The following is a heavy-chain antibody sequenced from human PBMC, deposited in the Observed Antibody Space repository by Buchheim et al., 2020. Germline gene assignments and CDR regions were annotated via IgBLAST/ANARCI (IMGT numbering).Heavy chain of an antibody. CDR2: MNPNSGNT. J-gene: IGHJ2*01. Sequence: QVQLVQSGAEVKKPGASVKVSCKASGYTFTSYDINWVRQATGQGLEWMGWMNPNSGNTGYAQKFQGRVTMTRHTSISTAYMELSSMRFEVTAVYYCAEGTGDCSGGSCYAGTSAVWYFDLWGRGTL. D-gene: IGHD2-15*01. CDR1: GYTFTSYD. V-gene: IGHV1-8*01. CDR3: AEGTGDCSGGSCYAGTSAVWYFDL.